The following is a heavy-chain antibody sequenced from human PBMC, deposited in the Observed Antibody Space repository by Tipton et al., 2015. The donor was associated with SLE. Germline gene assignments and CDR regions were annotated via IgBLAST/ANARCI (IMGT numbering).Heavy chain of an antibody. D-gene: IGHD1-26*01. CDR1: GFTFDDYA. Sequence: GSLRLSCAASGFTFDDYAMHWVRQAPGKGLEWVSLISWDGGSTYYADSVKGRFTISRDDSKNSLYLQMNSLRAEDTALYYCAKAYSGSYYRFDYWGQGTLVTVSS. J-gene: IGHJ4*02. V-gene: IGHV3-43D*04. CDR2: ISWDGGST. CDR3: AKAYSGSYYRFDY.